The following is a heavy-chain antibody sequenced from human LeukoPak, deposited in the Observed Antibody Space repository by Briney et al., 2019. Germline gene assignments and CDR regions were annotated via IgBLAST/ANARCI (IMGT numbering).Heavy chain of an antibody. J-gene: IGHJ4*02. CDR2: ISSSSSYI. V-gene: IGHV3-21*04. D-gene: IGHD3-16*02. CDR3: AKEGPLSFDY. Sequence: PGGSLRLSCAASGFTFSSYSMNWVRQAPGKGLEWVSSISSSSSYIYYADSVKGRFTISRDNSKNTLYLQMNSLRAEDTAVYYCAKEGPLSFDYWGQGTLVTVSS. CDR1: GFTFSSYS.